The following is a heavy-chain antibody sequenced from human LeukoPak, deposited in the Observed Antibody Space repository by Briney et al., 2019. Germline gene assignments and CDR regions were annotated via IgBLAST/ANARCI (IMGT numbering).Heavy chain of an antibody. CDR2: IYYSGTT. D-gene: IGHD6-6*01. CDR3: ARDFSSSSTVCYYYYMDV. CDR1: GGSISSGTYY. J-gene: IGHJ6*03. V-gene: IGHV4-39*07. Sequence: PSETLSLTCTVSGGSISSGTYYWGWVRQPPGKGLEWIGTIYYSGTTYYNPSLKSRVTISIDTSKNHFSLKLSSVTAADTAIYYCARDFSSSSTVCYYYYMDVWGKGTTVTVSS.